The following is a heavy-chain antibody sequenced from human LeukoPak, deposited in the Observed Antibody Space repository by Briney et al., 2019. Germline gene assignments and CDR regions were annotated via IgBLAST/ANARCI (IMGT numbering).Heavy chain of an antibody. CDR2: INSDGSST. CDR1: GFTFSSYW. J-gene: IGHJ4*02. D-gene: IGHD3-10*01. V-gene: IGHV3-74*01. Sequence: PGGSLRLSCAASGFTFSSYWMHWVRQAPGKGLVWVSRINSDGSSTSYADSVKGRFTISRDNAKNTLNLQMNSLRTEDTAVYFCAKSRGSHFDYWGQGTLVTVSS. CDR3: AKSRGSHFDY.